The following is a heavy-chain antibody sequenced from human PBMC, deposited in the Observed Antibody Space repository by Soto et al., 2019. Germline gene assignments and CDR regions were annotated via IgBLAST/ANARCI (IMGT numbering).Heavy chain of an antibody. J-gene: IGHJ6*02. CDR2: IIPIFGTA. Sequence: SVKVSCKASGGTFSSYAISWVRQAPGQGLEWMGGIIPIFGTANYAQKFQGRVTITADESTSTAYMELSSLRSEDTAVYYCASRAPAGASRPYYYGMDVWGQGTTVTVSS. D-gene: IGHD3-10*01. CDR1: GGTFSSYA. CDR3: ASRAPAGASRPYYYGMDV. V-gene: IGHV1-69*13.